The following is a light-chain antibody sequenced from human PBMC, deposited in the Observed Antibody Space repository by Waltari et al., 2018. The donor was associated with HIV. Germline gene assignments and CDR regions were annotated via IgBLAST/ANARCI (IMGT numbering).Light chain of an antibody. J-gene: IGKJ4*01. Sequence: EIVSTQSPATLSLSPGERASLSCRATQSVSKFSAWYQQRPGQAPRLFICDASNRATGIPARFSGSGPGTDFTLSISNLQPEDFATYYCQRANTSPSFGGGTKVEIK. CDR2: DAS. CDR3: QRANTSPS. CDR1: QSVSKF. V-gene: IGKV3D-11*02.